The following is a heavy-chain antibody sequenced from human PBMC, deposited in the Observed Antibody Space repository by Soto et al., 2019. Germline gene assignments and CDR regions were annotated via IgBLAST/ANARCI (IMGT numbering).Heavy chain of an antibody. CDR2: ISRSSGST. CDR1: GFTFSSHA. D-gene: IGHD1-20*01. CDR3: AKEKMGIMFLFDY. J-gene: IGHJ4*02. V-gene: IGHV3-23*01. Sequence: EVQLLESGGGLVQPGGSLRLACAASGFTFSSHAMSWVRQAPGQGLEWVSGISRSSGSTYYADSVKGRFSISRDKSKNMLYLQMNSLRAEDTAIYYCAKEKMGIMFLFDYWGQGTLVTASS.